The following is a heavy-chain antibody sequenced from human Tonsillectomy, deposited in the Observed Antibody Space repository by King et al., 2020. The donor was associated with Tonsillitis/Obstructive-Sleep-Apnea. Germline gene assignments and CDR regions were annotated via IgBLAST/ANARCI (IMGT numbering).Heavy chain of an antibody. CDR1: GLTFSRHN. D-gene: IGHD5-12*01. CDR2: LSGSSSTI. J-gene: IGHJ4*02. V-gene: IGHV3-48*02. Sequence: VKLVESGGGLVQPGGSLRRSCAASGLTFSRHNMNWVRQAPGQGMEWVSCLSGSSSTIYYADSVKGRFTISRDNAKNSLFLPMNSLSDEDTAVYYCARDAYSGYEPYDDWGQATLVTVSS. CDR3: ARDAYSGYEPYDD.